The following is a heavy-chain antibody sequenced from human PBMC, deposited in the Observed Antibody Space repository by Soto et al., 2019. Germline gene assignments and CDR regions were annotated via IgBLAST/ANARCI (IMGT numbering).Heavy chain of an antibody. Sequence: GESLKISCKGSGYSFTSYWIGWVRQMPGKGLEWMGIIYPGDSDTRYSPSFQGQVTISADKSISTAYLQWSSLKASDTAMYYCARTSVLKVYGMDVWGKGTTVTVSS. D-gene: IGHD2-8*01. CDR3: ARTSVLKVYGMDV. V-gene: IGHV5-51*01. J-gene: IGHJ6*04. CDR1: GYSFTSYW. CDR2: IYPGDSDT.